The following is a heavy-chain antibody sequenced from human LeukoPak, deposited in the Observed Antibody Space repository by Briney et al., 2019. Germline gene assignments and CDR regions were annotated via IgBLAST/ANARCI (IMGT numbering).Heavy chain of an antibody. CDR1: GFTFSSYG. V-gene: IGHV3-33*01. CDR3: ARLFDY. CDR2: IWYDGSNK. J-gene: IGHJ4*02. Sequence: PGGSLRLSCAASGFTFSSYGMHWVRRAPGKGLEWVAVIWYDGSNKYYADSVKGRFTIFRDNSKNTLYLQMNSLRAEDTAVYYCARLFDYWGQGTLVTASS.